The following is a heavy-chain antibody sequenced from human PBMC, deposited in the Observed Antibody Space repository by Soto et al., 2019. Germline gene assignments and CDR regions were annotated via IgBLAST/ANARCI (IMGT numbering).Heavy chain of an antibody. D-gene: IGHD5-18*01. J-gene: IGHJ6*02. V-gene: IGHV1-69*13. CDR1: GGTFSSSV. CDR3: ARGEGAMVTYYYYGMDV. CDR2: IIPIFGTA. Sequence: SVKVSCKASGGTFSSSVISWVRQAPGQGLEWMGGIIPIFGTANYAQKFQGRVTITADESTSTAYMELSSLRSEDTAVYYCARGEGAMVTYYYYGMDVWGQGTTVTVSS.